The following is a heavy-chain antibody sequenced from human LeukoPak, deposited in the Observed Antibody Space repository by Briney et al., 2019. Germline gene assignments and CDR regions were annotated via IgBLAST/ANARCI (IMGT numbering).Heavy chain of an antibody. Sequence: SETLSLTCAVYGGSFSGYYWSWIRQPPGKGLEWIGEINHSGSSNYNPSLKSRVTISVDTSKNQFSLKLSSVTAADTAVYYCARTGYSSGWNNWFDPWGQGTLVTVSS. V-gene: IGHV4-34*01. CDR1: GGSFSGYY. CDR2: INHSGSS. D-gene: IGHD6-19*01. J-gene: IGHJ5*02. CDR3: ARTGYSSGWNNWFDP.